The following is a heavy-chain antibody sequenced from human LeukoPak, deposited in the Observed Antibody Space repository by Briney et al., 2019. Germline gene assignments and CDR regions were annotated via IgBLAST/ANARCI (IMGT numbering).Heavy chain of an antibody. CDR2: ISTSGRTM. CDR3: ARGTAVATGNFDY. D-gene: IGHD4-23*01. Sequence: GGSLRLSCAASGFTVSSNYMSWVRQAPGEGLEWVSYISTSGRTMIYADSVKGRFTISRDNAKNSLYLHMNSLRDEDTALYYCARGTAVATGNFDYWGQGTLVTVSS. V-gene: IGHV3-48*02. J-gene: IGHJ4*02. CDR1: GFTVSSNY.